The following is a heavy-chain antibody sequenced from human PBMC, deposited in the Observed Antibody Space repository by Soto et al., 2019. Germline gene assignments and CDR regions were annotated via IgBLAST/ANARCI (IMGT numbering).Heavy chain of an antibody. CDR3: AQKSVVVPAAMIVDYYYGMDV. CDR2: ISGSGGST. Sequence: LRLSCAASGFTXXSYAMSWVRQAPGKGLEWVSAISGSGGSTYYADSVKGRFTISRDNSKNTLYLQMNSLRAEDTAVYYCAQKSVVVPAAMIVDYYYGMDVWGQGTTVPVSS. D-gene: IGHD2-2*01. CDR1: GFTXXSYA. J-gene: IGHJ6*02. V-gene: IGHV3-23*01.